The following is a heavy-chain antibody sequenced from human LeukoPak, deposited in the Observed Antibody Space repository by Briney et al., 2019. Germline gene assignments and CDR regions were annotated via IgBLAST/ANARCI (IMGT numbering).Heavy chain of an antibody. D-gene: IGHD5-18*01. V-gene: IGHV1-46*01. J-gene: IGHJ3*02. CDR2: INPSGGST. CDR1: GYTFTGYY. CDR3: ARPGRYSYGYDDAFDI. Sequence: ASVKVSCKASGYTFTGYYMHWVRQAPGQGLEWMGIINPSGGSTSYAQKFQGRVTMTRDTSTSTVYMELSSLRSEDTAVYYCARPGRYSYGYDDAFDIWGQGTMVTVSS.